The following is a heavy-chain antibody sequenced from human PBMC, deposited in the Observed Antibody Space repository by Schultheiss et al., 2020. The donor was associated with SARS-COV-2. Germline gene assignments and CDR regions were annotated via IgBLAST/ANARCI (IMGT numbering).Heavy chain of an antibody. J-gene: IGHJ2*01. CDR1: GGSISSGGYY. D-gene: IGHD5-12*01. CDR2: IYYSGST. CDR3: ARAYSGYEVDPSLGWYFDL. V-gene: IGHV4-31*03. Sequence: LRLSCTVSGGSISSGGYYWSWIRQHPGKGLEWIGYIYYSGSTYYNPSLKSRVTISVDTSKNQFSLKLNSVTAADTAVYYCARAYSGYEVDPSLGWYFDLWGRGTLVTVSS.